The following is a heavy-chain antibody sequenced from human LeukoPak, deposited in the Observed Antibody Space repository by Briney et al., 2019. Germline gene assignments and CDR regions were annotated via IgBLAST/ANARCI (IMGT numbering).Heavy chain of an antibody. CDR1: IGSISSSKW. V-gene: IGHV4-4*02. D-gene: IGHD1/OR15-1a*01. CDR2: IYLYGTT. CDR3: ARQKWEQQGRDYYFNGLDV. Sequence: SETLSLTCSVSIGSISSSKWWSWVRQSPVKGLEWIGEIYLYGTTNYNPSFTSRVTMSVDRSRNQFSLKLTSVTAADTTVYYCARQKWEQQGRDYYFNGLDVWGPGTTVIVSS. J-gene: IGHJ6*02.